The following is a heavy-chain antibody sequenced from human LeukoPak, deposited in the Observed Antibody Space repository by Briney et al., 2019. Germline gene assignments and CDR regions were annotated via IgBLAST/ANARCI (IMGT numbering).Heavy chain of an antibody. Sequence: PSETLSLTCTVSGGSISSSSYYWGWIRQPPGKGLEWIGSIYYSGSTYYNPSLKSRVTMSVDTSKNQFSLKLSSVTAAGTAVYYCARLWVGSGIYTWFDPWGQGTLVTVSS. CDR1: GGSISSSSYY. D-gene: IGHD3-10*01. CDR2: IYYSGST. CDR3: ARLWVGSGIYTWFDP. V-gene: IGHV4-39*01. J-gene: IGHJ5*02.